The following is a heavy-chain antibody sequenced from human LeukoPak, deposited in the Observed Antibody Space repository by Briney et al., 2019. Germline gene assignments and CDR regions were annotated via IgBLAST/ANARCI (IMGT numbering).Heavy chain of an antibody. CDR1: GGSISSGGYY. V-gene: IGHV4-31*03. D-gene: IGHD5-18*01. J-gene: IGHJ4*02. CDR2: IYYSGST. Sequence: PSETLSLTCTVSGGSISSGGYYWSWIRQHPGKGLESIGYIYYSGSTYYNPSLKSRVTISVDTSKNQSSLKLSSVTAADTAVYYCAREKNSYGPYFDYWGQGTLVTVSS. CDR3: AREKNSYGPYFDY.